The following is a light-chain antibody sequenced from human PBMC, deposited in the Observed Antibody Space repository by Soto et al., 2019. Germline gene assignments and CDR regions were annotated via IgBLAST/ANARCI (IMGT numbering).Light chain of an antibody. J-gene: IGKJ5*01. CDR1: QTISGY. V-gene: IGKV3-15*01. Sequence: MTHSPSSLSASVGERGSITCLASQTISGYLAWYQQKPGQAPRLLIYGASTRATGIPARFSGSGSGTEFTLTISSLQSEDFAVYYCQQRSNWPPITFGQGTRLEIK. CDR2: GAS. CDR3: QQRSNWPPIT.